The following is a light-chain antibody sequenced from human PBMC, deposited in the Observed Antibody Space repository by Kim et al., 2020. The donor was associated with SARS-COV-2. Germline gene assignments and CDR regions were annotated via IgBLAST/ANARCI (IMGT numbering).Light chain of an antibody. CDR3: QQYYNWPYT. CDR1: QSVRSN. J-gene: IGKJ2*01. CDR2: GAS. Sequence: EIVMTQSPATLSMSPGERATLSCRASQSVRSNLAWYQQKPGQAPRLLIYGASTRATDIPARFSGSGSGTEFTLSISSLQSEDFAVYFCQQYYNWPYTFGQGTKLEI. V-gene: IGKV3-15*01.